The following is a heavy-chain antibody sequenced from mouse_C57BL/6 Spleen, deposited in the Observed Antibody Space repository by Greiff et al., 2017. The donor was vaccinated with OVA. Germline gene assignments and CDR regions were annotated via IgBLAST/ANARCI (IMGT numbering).Heavy chain of an antibody. J-gene: IGHJ1*03. CDR1: GFTFSSYA. CDR2: ISDGGSYT. CDR3: ARDKSNYGGGYFDV. Sequence: EVQVVESGGGLVKPGGSLKLSCAASGFTFSSYAMSWVRQTPEKRLEWVATISDGGSYTYYPDNVKGRFTISRDNAKNNLYLQMSHLKSEDTAMYYGARDKSNYGGGYFDVWGTGTTVTVSS. D-gene: IGHD2-5*01. V-gene: IGHV5-4*01.